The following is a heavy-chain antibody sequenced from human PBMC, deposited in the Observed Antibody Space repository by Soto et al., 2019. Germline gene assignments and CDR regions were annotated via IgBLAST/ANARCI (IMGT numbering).Heavy chain of an antibody. J-gene: IGHJ4*02. CDR2: IYYSGST. D-gene: IGHD6-19*01. CDR3: ARRYSSGFDY. Sequence: SETLSLTCTVSGGSLSSYYWSWIRQPPGKGLEWIGYIYYSGSTNYNPSLKSRVTISVDTSKNQFSLKLSSVTAADTAVYYCARRYSSGFDYWGQGTLVTVSS. CDR1: GGSLSSYY. V-gene: IGHV4-59*01.